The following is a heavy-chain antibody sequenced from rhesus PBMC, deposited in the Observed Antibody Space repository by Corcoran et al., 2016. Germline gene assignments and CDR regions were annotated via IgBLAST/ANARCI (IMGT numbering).Heavy chain of an antibody. CDR2: IYWNDSK. CDR3: AREGWVIPARFDV. D-gene: IGHD5-24*01. J-gene: IGHJ5-1*01. Sequence: QVTLKESGPALVKPTQTLTLTCTFSGFSISTTGTCVGWIRQPPGKALKWLASIYWNDSKNYTPTQTGRLTLSKYTTKTRVVLTMTNLATVDTATYYWAREGWVIPARFDVWGPGVLVTVSS. CDR1: GFSISTTGTC. V-gene: IGHV2-95*01.